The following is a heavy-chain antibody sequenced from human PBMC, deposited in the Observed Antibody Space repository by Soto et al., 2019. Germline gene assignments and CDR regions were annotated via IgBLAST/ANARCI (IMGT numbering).Heavy chain of an antibody. D-gene: IGHD3-16*01. V-gene: IGHV1-24*01. CDR3: APAGRRGGGTEFDP. CDR2: FDPEDGET. J-gene: IGHJ5*02. CDR1: GYTLTELS. Sequence: QVQLVQSGAEVKKPGASVKVSCKVSGYTLTELSMHWVRQAPGKGLEWMGGFDPEDGETIYAQKSQGRVTMTEDTSTDTAYMEPSSLRSEDTAVYYCAPAGRRGGGTEFDPWGQGTLVTVSS.